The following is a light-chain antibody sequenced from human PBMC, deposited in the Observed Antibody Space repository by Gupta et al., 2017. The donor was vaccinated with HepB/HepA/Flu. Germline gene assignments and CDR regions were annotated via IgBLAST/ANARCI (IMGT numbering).Light chain of an antibody. CDR2: DAS. CDR3: QQYDNLPMCS. CDR1: QDISNY. Sequence: DIQMTQSPSSLSASGGDRVTITCQASQDISNYLNWYQQKPGKAPKLLIYDASNLETGVPSRFSGSGSGTDFTFTISSLQPEDIATYYCQQYDNLPMCSFGQGTKLEIK. V-gene: IGKV1-33*01. J-gene: IGKJ2*04.